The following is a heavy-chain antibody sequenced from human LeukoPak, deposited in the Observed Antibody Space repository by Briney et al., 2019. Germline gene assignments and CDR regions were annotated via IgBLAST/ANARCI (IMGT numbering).Heavy chain of an antibody. CDR1: GYTFTGYY. CDR3: AREGEAVVAAYNY. J-gene: IGHJ4*02. CDR2: INPNSGGT. V-gene: IGHV1-2*02. Sequence: ASVKVSCKASGYTFTGYYMHWVRQAPGQGLEWMGWINPNSGGTNYAQKFQGRVTMTRDTSISTAYMELSRLRSDDTAVYYCAREGEAVVAAYNYWGQGTLVTVSS. D-gene: IGHD2-15*01.